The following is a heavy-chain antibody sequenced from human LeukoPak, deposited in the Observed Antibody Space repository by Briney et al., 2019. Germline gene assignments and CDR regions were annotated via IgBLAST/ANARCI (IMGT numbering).Heavy chain of an antibody. Sequence: GGSLRLSCAASGFTFSSYWMHWVRHTPGKGLVWVSRIKGDGSSTSYADSVKGRFTISRANAKNTLYLQMNSLRAEDTAVYYCARDGYSFGHDFDYWGQGTLVTVSS. CDR2: IKGDGSST. CDR1: GFTFSSYW. D-gene: IGHD5-18*01. J-gene: IGHJ4*02. CDR3: ARDGYSFGHDFDY. V-gene: IGHV3-74*01.